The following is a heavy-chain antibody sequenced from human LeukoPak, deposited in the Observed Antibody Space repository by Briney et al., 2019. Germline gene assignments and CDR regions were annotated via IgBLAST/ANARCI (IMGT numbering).Heavy chain of an antibody. CDR1: GFRFSSEW. D-gene: IGHD3-10*01. V-gene: IGHV3-74*01. J-gene: IGHJ4*02. CDR3: TRDAPGGALLADY. Sequence: GGSLRLSCAASGFRFSSEWMHWVRQAPGKGLVWVSVIKSDGTYTNYADSVKGRFTISRDNAKNTLYLQTNSLRVEDTAVYFCTRDAPGGALLADYWGQGTLVTVSS. CDR2: IKSDGTYT.